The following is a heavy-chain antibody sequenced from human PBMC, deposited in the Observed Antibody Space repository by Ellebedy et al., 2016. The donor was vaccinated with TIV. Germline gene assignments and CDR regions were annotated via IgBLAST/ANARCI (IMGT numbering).Heavy chain of an antibody. V-gene: IGHV4-59*01. J-gene: IGHJ5*02. Sequence: MPSETLSLTCTAPGGSISGFYWSWIRQPPGKGLEWIGYIHYTGSTNYNPSLKSRVTISVNTSKNQFSLKLSSVTAADTAVYYCASGRWLPLPGSWGQGTLVTVSS. CDR3: ASGRWLPLPGS. CDR1: GGSISGFY. CDR2: IHYTGST. D-gene: IGHD5-24*01.